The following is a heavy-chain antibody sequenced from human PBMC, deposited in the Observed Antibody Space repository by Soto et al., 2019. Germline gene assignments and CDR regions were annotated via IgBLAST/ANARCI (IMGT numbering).Heavy chain of an antibody. D-gene: IGHD7-27*01. CDR1: GGSISSRNW. Sequence: SETLALTCAVSGGSISSRNWWSWVRQPPGKGLEWIGEIYHSGSTNYNPSLKSRVTISVDKSKNQFSLKLSSVTAADTAVYYSARVPLGWGIDYWGQGTLVTVSS. CDR3: ARVPLGWGIDY. J-gene: IGHJ4*02. V-gene: IGHV4-4*02. CDR2: IYHSGST.